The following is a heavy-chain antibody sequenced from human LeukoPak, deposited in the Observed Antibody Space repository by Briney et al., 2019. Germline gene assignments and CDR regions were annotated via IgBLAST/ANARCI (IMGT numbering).Heavy chain of an antibody. Sequence: GGSLRLSCAASGFTFVNAWMTWIRQAPGKGLEWVGRMESNPAGGRVDYAAPVKGRFTISRDDSRSTLYLQLNNLGAEDTAVYYCTTLAFDVHYWGRGTLITVSS. J-gene: IGHJ4*02. CDR1: GFTFVNAW. D-gene: IGHD2/OR15-2a*01. CDR3: TTLAFDVHY. CDR2: MESNPAGGRV. V-gene: IGHV3-15*04.